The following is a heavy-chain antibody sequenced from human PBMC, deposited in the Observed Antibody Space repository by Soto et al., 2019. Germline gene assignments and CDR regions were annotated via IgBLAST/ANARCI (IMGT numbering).Heavy chain of an antibody. CDR3: VKDRGSSSWYDAFDI. J-gene: IGHJ3*02. CDR1: GFTFSSYA. Sequence: GGSLRLSCSASGFTFSSYAMHWARRAPGKGLEYVSPISSNGVITYIADSVKGRFTISRDNSKNTLYLQMSSLRPEDTAVYYCVKDRGSSSWYDAFDIWGQGTMVTVSS. D-gene: IGHD6-13*01. CDR2: ISSNGVIT. V-gene: IGHV3-64D*06.